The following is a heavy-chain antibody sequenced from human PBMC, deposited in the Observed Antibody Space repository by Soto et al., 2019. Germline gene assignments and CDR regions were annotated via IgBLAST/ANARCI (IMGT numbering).Heavy chain of an antibody. CDR3: ARFDGEYQLLWKGFDP. V-gene: IGHV3-7*01. D-gene: IGHD2-2*01. J-gene: IGHJ5*02. CDR1: GFTFSSYW. CDR2: IKQDGSEK. Sequence: GGSLRLSCAASGFTFSSYWMSWVRQAPGKGLEWVANIKQDGSEKYYVDSVKGRFTISRDNAKNSLYLQMNSLRAEDTAVYYCARFDGEYQLLWKGFDPWGQGTLVTVSS.